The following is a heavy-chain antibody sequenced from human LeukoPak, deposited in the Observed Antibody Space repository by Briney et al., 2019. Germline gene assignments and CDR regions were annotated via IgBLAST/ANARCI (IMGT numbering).Heavy chain of an antibody. V-gene: IGHV4-34*01. J-gene: IGHJ4*02. Sequence: SSETLSLTCAVFGGSFSGYYWSWIRQPPGKGLEWIGEINHSGSTDYNPSLKSRVTISLDTSKNQFSLKLNSATAADTAVYYCARGKWIQLWLLDYWGQGTLVTVSS. CDR2: INHSGST. D-gene: IGHD5-18*01. CDR1: GGSFSGYY. CDR3: ARGKWIQLWLLDY.